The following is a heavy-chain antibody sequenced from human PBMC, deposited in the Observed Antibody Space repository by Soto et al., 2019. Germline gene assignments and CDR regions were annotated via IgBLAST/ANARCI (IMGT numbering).Heavy chain of an antibody. J-gene: IGHJ4*02. D-gene: IGHD4-17*01. CDR2: ITGSGGST. Sequence: EVQLLESGGGLVQPGGSLRLSCAASGFTFSTYAMSWVRQAPGKGLEWVSVITGSGGSTYYADSVKGRFTISRDNSKNTLYLQMNSLRAEDTAVYYCAKDRYGDYGGVDYWGQGTLVTVSS. V-gene: IGHV3-23*01. CDR3: AKDRYGDYGGVDY. CDR1: GFTFSTYA.